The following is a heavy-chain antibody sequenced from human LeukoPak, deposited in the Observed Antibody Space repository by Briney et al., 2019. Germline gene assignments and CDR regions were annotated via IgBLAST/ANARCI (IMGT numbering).Heavy chain of an antibody. D-gene: IGHD3-22*01. CDR2: IYYSGCT. J-gene: IGHJ4*02. V-gene: IGHV4-39*01. Sequence: SETLSLTCTVSGGSISSSSYYWGWIRQPPGKGLEWIGSIYYSGCTYYNPSLKSRVTISVDTSKNQFSLKLSSVTAADTAVYYCARREGSSGYYWGQGTLVTVSS. CDR1: GGSISSSSYY. CDR3: ARREGSSGYY.